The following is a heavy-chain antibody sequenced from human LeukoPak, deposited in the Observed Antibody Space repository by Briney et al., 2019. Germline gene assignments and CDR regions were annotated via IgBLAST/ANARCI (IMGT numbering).Heavy chain of an antibody. CDR2: TYYRSKWYN. D-gene: IGHD3-9*01. V-gene: IGHV6-1*01. J-gene: IGHJ4*02. Sequence: SQTLSLTCAISGDSVSRNNGAWNWLRQSPWRGLEWLGRTYYRSKWYNDYAGSFISRITISPDTSKNQFSLQLDSVTPEDTAVYYCARDVGATGWHTFDYWGQGTLVTVSS. CDR1: GDSVSRNNGA. CDR3: ARDVGATGWHTFDY.